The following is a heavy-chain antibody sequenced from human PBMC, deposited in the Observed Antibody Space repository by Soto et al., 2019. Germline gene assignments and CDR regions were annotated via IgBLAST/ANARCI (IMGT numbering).Heavy chain of an antibody. D-gene: IGHD2-15*01. J-gene: IGHJ6*02. V-gene: IGHV4-39*01. CDR1: GGAISSSSYY. CDR3: ASRSPPRYCSGGSCYSTYYYGMDV. CDR2: IYYSGST. Sequence: PSETVSLTYTFYGGAISSSSYYWGWIRQPPGKGLEWIGSIYYSGSTYYNPSLKSRVTISVDTSKNQFSLKLSSVTAADTAVYYCASRSPPRYCSGGSCYSTYYYGMDVWGQGTTVPVSS.